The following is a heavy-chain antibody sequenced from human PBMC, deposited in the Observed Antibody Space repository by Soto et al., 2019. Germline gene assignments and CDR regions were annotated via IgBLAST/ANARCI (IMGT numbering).Heavy chain of an antibody. J-gene: IGHJ3*02. V-gene: IGHV5-51*01. CDR3: AIQKLTAAGTVGAFDI. CDR1: GYSFTSYW. D-gene: IGHD6-13*01. Sequence: EVQLVQSGAAVKKPGESLKISCKGSGYSFTSYWIGWVRQMPGKGLEWMGIIYPGDADTRYSPSFQGQVTISADKSISTAYRQWSSMKASDTSLYYCAIQKLTAAGTVGAFDIWGQGTMVTVSS. CDR2: IYPGDADT.